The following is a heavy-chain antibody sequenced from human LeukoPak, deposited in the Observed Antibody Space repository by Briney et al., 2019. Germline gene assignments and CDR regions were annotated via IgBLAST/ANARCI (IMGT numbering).Heavy chain of an antibody. D-gene: IGHD4-23*01. CDR3: ARDPATVVTTYYFDY. CDR2: ISSSGSTI. CDR1: GSTFSDYY. V-gene: IGHV3-11*01. J-gene: IGHJ4*02. Sequence: PGGPLRLSCAASGSTFSDYYMSWIRQAPGKGLEWVSYISSSGSTIYYADSVKGRFTISRDNAKNSLYLQMNSLRAEDTAVYYCARDPATVVTTYYFDYWGQGTLVTVSS.